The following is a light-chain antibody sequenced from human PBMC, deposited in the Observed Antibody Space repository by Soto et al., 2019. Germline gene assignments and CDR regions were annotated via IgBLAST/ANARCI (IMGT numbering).Light chain of an antibody. Sequence: EIVMTQSPATLSVSPGERATLSCRASQSISSKLAWYQQRPGQAPRLLIFDASTRATGVPVRFRGSGSGTEFTLTISGLQSEDFAVYCCQQYEKWPPTFAGGTKVEIK. CDR2: DAS. V-gene: IGKV3-15*01. CDR1: QSISSK. J-gene: IGKJ4*01. CDR3: QQYEKWPPT.